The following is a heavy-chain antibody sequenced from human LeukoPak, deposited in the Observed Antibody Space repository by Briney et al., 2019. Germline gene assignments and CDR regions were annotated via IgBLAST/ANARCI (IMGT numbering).Heavy chain of an antibody. V-gene: IGHV3-48*01. D-gene: IGHD6-13*01. Sequence: GGSLRLSCAASGFTFSSYSMNWVRQAPGKGLEWVSYISSSSSTIYYADSVKGRFTISRDNAKNSLYLQMNSLRAEDTAIYYCARDPGIAAAGTVGYFDYWGQGTLVTVSS. J-gene: IGHJ4*02. CDR3: ARDPGIAAAGTVGYFDY. CDR1: GFTFSSYS. CDR2: ISSSSSTI.